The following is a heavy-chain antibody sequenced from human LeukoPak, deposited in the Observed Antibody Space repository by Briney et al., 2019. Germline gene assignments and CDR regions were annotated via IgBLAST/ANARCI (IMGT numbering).Heavy chain of an antibody. J-gene: IGHJ6*02. Sequence: GGSLRLSCAASGFIVSSNDMSWVRQAPGKGLEWVSYISSSSSTIYYADSVKGRFTISRDNAKNSLYLQMNSLRAEDTAVYYCARDGQGYCSSTSCYVHYYYYYGMDVWGQGTTVTVSS. D-gene: IGHD2-2*01. CDR2: ISSSSSTI. V-gene: IGHV3-48*01. CDR3: ARDGQGYCSSTSCYVHYYYYYGMDV. CDR1: GFIVSSND.